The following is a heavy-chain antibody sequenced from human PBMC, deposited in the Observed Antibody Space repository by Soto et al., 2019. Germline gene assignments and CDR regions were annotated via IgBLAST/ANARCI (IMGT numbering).Heavy chain of an antibody. Sequence: GASVKVSCKASGGTFSSYAISWVRQAPGQGLEWMGGIIPIFGTANYAQKFQGRVTITADESTSTAYMELSSLRSEDTAVYYCAREAGGSSSLYYYYYGMDVWGQGTTVTVSS. CDR1: GGTFSSYA. CDR3: AREAGGSSSLYYYYYGMDV. CDR2: IIPIFGTA. V-gene: IGHV1-69*13. J-gene: IGHJ6*02. D-gene: IGHD6-6*01.